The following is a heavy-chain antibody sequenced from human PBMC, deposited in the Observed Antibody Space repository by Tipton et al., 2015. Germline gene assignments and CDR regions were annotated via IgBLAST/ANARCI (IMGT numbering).Heavy chain of an antibody. CDR2: LYFSGST. J-gene: IGHJ4*02. D-gene: IGHD3-10*01. Sequence: GLVKPSETLSLTCTVSGGSISSSSYYWAWIRQPPGKGLEWIGSLYFSGSTYYNPSLKSRVTISIDRFKNQFSLKLSSVTAADTAVYYCARGLLLWFGMSDYWGRGTLVTVSS. V-gene: IGHV4-39*01. CDR1: GGSISSSSYY. CDR3: ARGLLLWFGMSDY.